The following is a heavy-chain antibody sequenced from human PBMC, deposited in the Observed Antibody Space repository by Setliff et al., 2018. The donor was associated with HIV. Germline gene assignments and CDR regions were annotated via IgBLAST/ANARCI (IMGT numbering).Heavy chain of an antibody. D-gene: IGHD6-13*01. Sequence: SETLSLTCAAYGESLSGYYWSWIRQPPGKGLEWVGEINHSRATNYNPSLQSRLTVSVDTSKNQFSLKLSSVTAADTAMYYCVRGGDSSSWYWGRWFDPWGQGTLVTVSS. J-gene: IGHJ5*02. CDR3: VRGGDSSSWYWGRWFDP. CDR2: INHSRAT. V-gene: IGHV4-34*01. CDR1: GESLSGYY.